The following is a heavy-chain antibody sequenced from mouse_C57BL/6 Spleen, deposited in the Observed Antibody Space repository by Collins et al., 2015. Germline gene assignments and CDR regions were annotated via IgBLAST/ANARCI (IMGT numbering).Heavy chain of an antibody. J-gene: IGHJ2*01. Sequence: VQLQQPGAELVKPGASVKLSCKASGYTFTSYWMQWVKQRPGQGLGWIGEIDPSDTYTNYNQKFKGKATLTVDTSSSTAYMQLSSLTSEDSAVYYCTAGDFDYWGQGTTLTVSS. CDR2: IDPSDTYT. CDR3: TAGDFDY. V-gene: IGHV1-50*01. CDR1: GYTFTSYW.